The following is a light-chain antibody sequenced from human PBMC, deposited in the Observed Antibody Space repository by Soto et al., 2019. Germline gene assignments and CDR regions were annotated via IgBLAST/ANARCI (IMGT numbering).Light chain of an antibody. CDR3: AAWDDSLSGPV. J-gene: IGLJ3*02. CDR2: RNN. Sequence: QSVLTQPPSASGTPGQRVTISCSGSSSNIGSNYVYWYQQLPGTAPKRLIYRNNQRPSGVPDRFSGSMSGTSASLAISGLRSEDEADYYCAAWDDSLSGPVFGGGTKLTVL. CDR1: SSNIGSNY. V-gene: IGLV1-47*01.